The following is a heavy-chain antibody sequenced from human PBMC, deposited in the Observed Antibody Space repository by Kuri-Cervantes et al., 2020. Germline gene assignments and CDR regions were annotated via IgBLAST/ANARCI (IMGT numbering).Heavy chain of an antibody. CDR2: INPNSGGT. V-gene: IGHV1-2*02. CDR3: ARDFDSSGYYANSGY. J-gene: IGHJ4*02. D-gene: IGHD3-22*01. Sequence: ASVKVSCKASGYAFTGYYMHWVRQAPGQGLEWMGWINPNSGGTNYAQKFQGRVTMTRDTSISTAYMELSRLRSDDTAVYYCARDFDSSGYYANSGYWGQGILVTVSS. CDR1: GYAFTGYY.